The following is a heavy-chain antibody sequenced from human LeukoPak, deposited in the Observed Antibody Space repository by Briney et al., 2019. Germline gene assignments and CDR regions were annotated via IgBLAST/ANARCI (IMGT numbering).Heavy chain of an antibody. D-gene: IGHD3-22*01. Sequence: GASVKVSCKASGYTFTSYDINWVRQATGQGLEWMGWMNPNSGNTGYAQKFQGRVTITRNTSISTAYMELSSLRSEDTAAYYCAAFPRTYYYDSSGLWEPIWGQGTLVTVSS. CDR2: MNPNSGNT. CDR1: GYTFTSYD. CDR3: AAFPRTYYYDSSGLWEPI. V-gene: IGHV1-8*03. J-gene: IGHJ4*02.